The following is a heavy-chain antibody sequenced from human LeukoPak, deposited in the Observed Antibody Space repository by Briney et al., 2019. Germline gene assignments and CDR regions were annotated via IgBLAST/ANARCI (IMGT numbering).Heavy chain of an antibody. V-gene: IGHV3-23*01. J-gene: IGHJ4*02. Sequence: PGGSLRLSCAASGFTFSSYAMRWVRQAPGKGLEWASAISGSGGSTYYADSVKGRFTISRDNSKNTLYLQMNSLRAEDTAVYYCAKDQTMVRGNFDYWGQGTLVTVSS. CDR3: AKDQTMVRGNFDY. CDR1: GFTFSSYA. D-gene: IGHD3-10*01. CDR2: ISGSGGST.